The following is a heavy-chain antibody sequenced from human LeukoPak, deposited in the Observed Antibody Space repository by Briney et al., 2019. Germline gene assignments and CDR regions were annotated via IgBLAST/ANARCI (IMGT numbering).Heavy chain of an antibody. Sequence: PGGSLRLSCAASGFTFSTYWMTWVRQAPGKGLEWVANIKQDESEKYYVDSVKGRFTISRDNAKSSLFPQMNSLRVEDTAVYYCVRAMDVWGQGTTVTVSS. V-gene: IGHV3-7*03. CDR2: IKQDESEK. CDR3: VRAMDV. CDR1: GFTFSTYW. J-gene: IGHJ6*02.